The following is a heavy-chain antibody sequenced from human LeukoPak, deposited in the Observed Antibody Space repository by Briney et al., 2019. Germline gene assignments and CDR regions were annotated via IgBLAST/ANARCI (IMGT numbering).Heavy chain of an antibody. CDR3: ARGIMPHIRYGLGFRINWFDP. V-gene: IGHV3-48*03. CDR1: GFTFSSYE. CDR2: ISSSGSTI. D-gene: IGHD5-18*01. Sequence: QAGGSLRLSCAASGFTFSSYEMSWVRQAPGKGLEWVSYISSSGSTIYYADSVKGRFTISRDNAKNSLYLQMNSLRAEDTAVYYCARGIMPHIRYGLGFRINWFDPWGQGTLVTVSS. J-gene: IGHJ5*02.